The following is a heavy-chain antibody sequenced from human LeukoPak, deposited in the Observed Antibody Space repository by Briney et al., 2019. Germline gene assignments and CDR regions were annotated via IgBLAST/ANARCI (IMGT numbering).Heavy chain of an antibody. CDR1: GGSISSYY. V-gene: IGHV4-4*07. J-gene: IGHJ6*03. CDR3: ARVGGSSSWYSVGYYYTDV. CDR2: IYTSGST. D-gene: IGHD6-13*01. Sequence: SETLSLTCTVSGGSISSYYWSWIRQPAGKGLEWIGRIYTSGSTNYNPSLKSRVTMSVDTSKNQFSLKLSSVTAADTAVYYCARVGGSSSWYSVGYYYTDVWGKGTTVTVSS.